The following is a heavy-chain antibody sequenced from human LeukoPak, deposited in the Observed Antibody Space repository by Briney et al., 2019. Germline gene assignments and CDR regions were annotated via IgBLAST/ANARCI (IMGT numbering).Heavy chain of an antibody. J-gene: IGHJ4*02. CDR1: GYTFTSYY. D-gene: IGHD2/OR15-2a*01. CDR2: INPSGGST. CDR3: ARHKEVGDYYYFDY. Sequence: ASVKVSCKAFGYTFTSYYMHWVRQAPGQGLEWMGIINPSGGSTSYTQKFQGRVTMTRDTSTTTVYMELSSLRSQDTAVYYCARHKEVGDYYYFDYWGQGTLVTVSS. V-gene: IGHV1-46*01.